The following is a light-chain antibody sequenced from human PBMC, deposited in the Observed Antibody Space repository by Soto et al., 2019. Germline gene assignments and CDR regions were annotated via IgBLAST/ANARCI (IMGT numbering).Light chain of an antibody. J-gene: IGLJ3*02. V-gene: IGLV2-14*01. CDR1: SSDVGGYNY. Sequence: QSALTQPASVSGSPGQSITIACTGTSSDVGGYNYVSWYQQHPGKAPKLMIYEVGNRHSGVSKRFSGSKSGNTDSLTISGLQAVDGADYDCSSYTSSSTPGVFGGGTQLTVL. CDR3: SSYTSSSTPGV. CDR2: EVG.